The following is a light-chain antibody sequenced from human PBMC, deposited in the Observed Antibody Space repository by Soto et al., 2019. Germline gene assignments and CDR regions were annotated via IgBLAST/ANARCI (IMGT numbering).Light chain of an antibody. CDR2: DAS. J-gene: IGKJ2*01. Sequence: DIQMTQSPSSLSASLEDRVTITCRASQDISNYLNWYQQKPGKAPKLLIYDASNLEIGVPSRFSGSGSGTDFTFTISSLQPEDIATYYCQQYDNLPPYTFGQGTKLEIK. CDR3: QQYDNLPPYT. CDR1: QDISNY. V-gene: IGKV1-33*01.